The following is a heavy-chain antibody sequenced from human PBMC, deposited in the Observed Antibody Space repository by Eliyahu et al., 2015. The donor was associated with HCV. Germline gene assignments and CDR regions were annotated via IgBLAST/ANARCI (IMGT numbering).Heavy chain of an antibody. J-gene: IGHJ5*02. CDR3: ARHLISSSWSKPYNWFDP. CDR1: GGSISSSGYY. Sequence: QLQLQESGPGLVKPSETLSLTCTVPGGSISSSGYYWGWIRQPPGKGLEWIGSIYYSGSTYYNPSLKSRVSISVDTSKNQFSLKLSSVTAADTAVYYCARHLISSSWSKPYNWFDPWGQGTLVTVSS. V-gene: IGHV4-39*01. D-gene: IGHD6-13*01. CDR2: IYYSGST.